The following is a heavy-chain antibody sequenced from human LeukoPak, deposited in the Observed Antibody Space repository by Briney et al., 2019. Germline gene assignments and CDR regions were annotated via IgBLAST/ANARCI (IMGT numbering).Heavy chain of an antibody. V-gene: IGHV3-30*02. CDR1: GFTFSSYG. J-gene: IGHJ6*03. CDR3: ARDTYGSGSYYEDYMDV. CDR2: IRYDGSNK. Sequence: GGSLRLSCAASGFTFSSYGMHWVRQAPGKGLEWVAFIRYDGSNKYYADSVKGRFTISRDNSKNTLYLQMNSLRAEDTAVYYCARDTYGSGSYYEDYMDVRDKGTTVTISS. D-gene: IGHD3-10*01.